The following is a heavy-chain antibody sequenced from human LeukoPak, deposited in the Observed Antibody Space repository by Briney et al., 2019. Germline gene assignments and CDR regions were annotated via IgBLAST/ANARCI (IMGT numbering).Heavy chain of an antibody. CDR1: GFTFSSYG. Sequence: GRSLRLSCAASGFTFSSYGMHWVRQAPGKGLEWVAVIWYDGSNKYYADSVKGRFTISRDNSKNTLYLQMNSLRAEDTAVYYCARSFGVVIPAYFDYWGQGTPVTVSS. CDR3: ARSFGVVIPAYFDY. J-gene: IGHJ4*02. CDR2: IWYDGSNK. V-gene: IGHV3-33*01. D-gene: IGHD3-3*01.